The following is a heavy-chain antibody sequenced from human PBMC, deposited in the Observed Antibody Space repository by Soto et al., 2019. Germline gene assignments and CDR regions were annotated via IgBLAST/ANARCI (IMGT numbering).Heavy chain of an antibody. J-gene: IGHJ4*02. V-gene: IGHV1-69*12. CDR3: AREVRGWLQHTYYFDY. CDR2: IIPIFGTA. D-gene: IGHD3-10*01. CDR1: GGTFSSYA. Sequence: QVQLVQSGAEVKKPGSSVKVSCKGSGGTFSSYAISWVRQAPGQGHEWMGGIIPIFGTANYAQKFQGRVTITADESTSTAYMELSSLRSEDTAGYYCAREVRGWLQHTYYFDYWGQGTLVTVSS.